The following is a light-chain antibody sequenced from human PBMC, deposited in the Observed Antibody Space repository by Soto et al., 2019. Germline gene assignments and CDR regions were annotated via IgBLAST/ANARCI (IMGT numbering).Light chain of an antibody. J-gene: IGKJ1*01. CDR3: KQSYSTPRR. Sequence: DIQMTQSPSSLSASVGDRVTITCRASQSISSYLNWYQQKPGKAPKLLIYAASSLQSGVPSRFSGRGSGTDFTLTTSSLQPEDFATYNCKQSYSTPRRFGQGTKAAIK. CDR2: AAS. V-gene: IGKV1-39*01. CDR1: QSISSY.